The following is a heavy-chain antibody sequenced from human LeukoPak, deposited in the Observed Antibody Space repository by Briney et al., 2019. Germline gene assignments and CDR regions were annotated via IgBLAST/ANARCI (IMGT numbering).Heavy chain of an antibody. CDR1: GFTISSNY. CDR2: ISDGGST. J-gene: IGHJ4*02. V-gene: IGHV3-53*01. Sequence: GESLRLSCAASGFTISSNYMNWVRQAPGKGLDWVSVISDGGSTYYADSVRGRFTISRDNSKNTLFLQMNSLRVEDTAVYYCARGVFNWGQGTLVTVSS. D-gene: IGHD3-10*01. CDR3: ARGVFN.